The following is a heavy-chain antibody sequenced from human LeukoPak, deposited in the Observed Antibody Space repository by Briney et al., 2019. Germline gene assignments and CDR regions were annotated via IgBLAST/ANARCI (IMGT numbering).Heavy chain of an antibody. V-gene: IGHV3-23*01. CDR1: GFTITTYA. CDR2: FSDNGDGI. D-gene: IGHD5-24*01. CDR3: AKRLRDGYNSPIDY. Sequence: GGSLRLSCSASGFTITTYAMNWVRQAPGQGLAWVSGFSDNGDGIHYADSVKDRFTISRDIPRNTLYLQMNSLRDDDTAVYYCAKRLRDGYNSPIDYWGQGILVTVSS. J-gene: IGHJ4*02.